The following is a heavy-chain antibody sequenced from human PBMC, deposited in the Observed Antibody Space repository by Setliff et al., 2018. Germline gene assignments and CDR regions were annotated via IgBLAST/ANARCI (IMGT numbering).Heavy chain of an antibody. D-gene: IGHD2-2*01. J-gene: IGHJ4*02. CDR1: GYTFTGYY. CDR3: ARGGPGVVIMPAAKLFDY. Sequence: ASVKVSCKASGYTFTGYYMHWVRQAPGQGLEWMGRINPNSGGTNYAQKFQGRVTMTWDTSISTAYMELSRLGSDDTAVYYCARGGPGVVIMPAAKLFDYWGQGTLVTVSS. CDR2: INPNSGGT. V-gene: IGHV1-2*06.